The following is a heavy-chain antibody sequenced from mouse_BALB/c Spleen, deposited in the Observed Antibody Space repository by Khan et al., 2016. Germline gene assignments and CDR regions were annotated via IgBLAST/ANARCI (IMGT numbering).Heavy chain of an antibody. CDR3: ARRLRVYWYFDV. D-gene: IGHD2-2*01. J-gene: IGHJ1*01. Sequence: VQLQQSGAELVKPGASVKLSCTASGFNIKDTYMHWVKQRPEQGLEWIGRIDPANGNTKYDPKFQGKATITADTSSNTAYLQLSSLTSEDTAVYYCARRLRVYWYFDVWGAGTTVTVSS. V-gene: IGHV14-3*02. CDR1: GFNIKDTY. CDR2: IDPANGNT.